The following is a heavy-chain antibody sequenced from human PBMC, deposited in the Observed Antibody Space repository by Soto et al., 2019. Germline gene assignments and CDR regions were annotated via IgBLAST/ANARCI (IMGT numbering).Heavy chain of an antibody. CDR2: IIPVYGTP. V-gene: IGHV1-69*01. D-gene: IGHD2-15*01. J-gene: IGHJ6*02. Sequence: QVQLEQSGAEVKKPGSSLKVSCKATGGTFSNYAISWVRQAPGQGLEWMAGIIPVYGTPNYAQRFKDRVTIIADESTTTAYMEVHSLRSEDTAIYYCSIVTAYGMDVWGPGTTVIVS. CDR3: SIVTAYGMDV. CDR1: GGTFSNYA.